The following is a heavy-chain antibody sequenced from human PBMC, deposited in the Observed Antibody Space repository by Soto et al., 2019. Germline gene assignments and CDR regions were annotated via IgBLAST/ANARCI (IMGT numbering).Heavy chain of an antibody. Sequence: PSETLSLTCAVYGASFSGYYWSWIRHPPGKGLEWIGEINHSGSTNYNPTLKSRVTISVDTSKNQSSMKLSSVTAADTAVYYCARGQRIQPGRAHRGANWGQGTLVTVSS. D-gene: IGHD5-18*01. CDR3: ARGQRIQPGRAHRGAN. V-gene: IGHV4-34*01. CDR1: GASFSGYY. CDR2: INHSGST. J-gene: IGHJ4*02.